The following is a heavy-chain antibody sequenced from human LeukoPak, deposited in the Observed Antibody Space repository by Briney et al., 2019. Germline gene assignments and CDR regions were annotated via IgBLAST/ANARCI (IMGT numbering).Heavy chain of an antibody. CDR2: ISYDGSNK. V-gene: IGHV3-30-3*01. Sequence: PGGSLRLSCAASGFTFSSYAMHWVRQAPGKGLERVAVISYDGSNKYYADSVKGRFTISRDNSKNTLYLQMNSLRAEDTAVYYCAKDKDSSGYYSTGWHDWGQGTLVTVSS. J-gene: IGHJ4*02. CDR3: AKDKDSSGYYSTGWHD. D-gene: IGHD3-22*01. CDR1: GFTFSSYA.